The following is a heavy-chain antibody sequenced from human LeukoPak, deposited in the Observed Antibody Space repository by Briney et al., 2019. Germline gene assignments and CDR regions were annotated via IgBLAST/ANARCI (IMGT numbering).Heavy chain of an antibody. CDR3: ARGPSPHSSSWYYYYFYMDV. V-gene: IGHV4-34*01. Sequence: SETLSLTCAVYGGSSSGYYWSWIRQPPGKGLEWIGEINHSGSTNYNPSLKSRVTISVDTSKNQFSLKLSSVTAADTAVYYCARGPSPHSSSWYYYYFYMDVWGKGTTVTVSS. CDR1: GGSSSGYY. J-gene: IGHJ6*03. D-gene: IGHD6-13*01. CDR2: INHSGST.